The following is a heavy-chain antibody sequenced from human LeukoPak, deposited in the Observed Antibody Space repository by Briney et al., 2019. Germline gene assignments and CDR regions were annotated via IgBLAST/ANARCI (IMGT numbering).Heavy chain of an antibody. Sequence: GASVKVSCKASGYTFTSYDINWVRQATGQGLEWMGWMNPNSGNTGYAQKFQGRVTMTRNTSISTAYMELSSLRSEDTAVYYCARVRISRMREKLRYFDWLSIGGYSWFDPWGQGTLVTVSS. CDR3: ARVRISRMREKLRYFDWLSIGGYSWFDP. V-gene: IGHV1-8*01. CDR2: MNPNSGNT. D-gene: IGHD3-9*01. J-gene: IGHJ5*02. CDR1: GYTFTSYD.